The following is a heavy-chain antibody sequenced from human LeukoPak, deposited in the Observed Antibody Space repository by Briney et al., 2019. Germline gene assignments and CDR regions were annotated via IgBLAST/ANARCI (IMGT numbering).Heavy chain of an antibody. Sequence: PGGSLRLSCAASGFTFSSYSMTWVRQAPGKGLEWVSYISSSSSTIYYADSVKGRFTISRDNAKNSLYLQMNSLRDEDTAVYYCARDLRGVGANWFDRWGQGTLVTVSS. V-gene: IGHV3-48*02. CDR3: ARDLRGVGANWFDR. J-gene: IGHJ5*02. D-gene: IGHD1-26*01. CDR2: ISSSSSTI. CDR1: GFTFSSYS.